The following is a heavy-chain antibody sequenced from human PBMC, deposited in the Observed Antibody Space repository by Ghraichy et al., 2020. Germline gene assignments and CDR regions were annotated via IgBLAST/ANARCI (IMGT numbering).Heavy chain of an antibody. Sequence: GGSLRLSCAASGFSFSTHWMHWVRQAPGKGLVWVSHINGDGSTTTYADSVQGRFTVSRDNAQNSLWLQMNSLRDDDTAVYYCARDGEGDEYYDYWGQGTLVTVSS. CDR1: GFSFSTHW. CDR3: ARDGEGDEYYDY. D-gene: IGHD2/OR15-2a*01. V-gene: IGHV3-74*01. CDR2: INGDGSTT. J-gene: IGHJ4*02.